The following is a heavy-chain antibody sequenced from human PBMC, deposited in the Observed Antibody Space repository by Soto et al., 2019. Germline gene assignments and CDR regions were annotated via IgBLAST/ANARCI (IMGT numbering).Heavy chain of an antibody. CDR3: ARVEDSSLDFDY. CDR1: GFTFSSYA. CDR2: ISGSGGST. D-gene: IGHD6-13*01. V-gene: IGHV3-23*01. J-gene: IGHJ4*02. Sequence: EVQLLESGGGLVQPGGSLRLSCAASGFTFSSYAMSWVRQAPGKGLEWVSAISGSGGSTYYADSVKGRFTISRDNSKNPLYLQMNSLRAEDTAVYYCARVEDSSLDFDYWGQGTLVTVAS.